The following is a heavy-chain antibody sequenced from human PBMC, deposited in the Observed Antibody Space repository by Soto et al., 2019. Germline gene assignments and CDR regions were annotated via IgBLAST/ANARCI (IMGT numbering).Heavy chain of an antibody. V-gene: IGHV4-31*03. Sequence: SETLSLTCTVSGGSISSGGYYWSWIRQHPGKGLEWIGYIYYSGSTYYNPSLKSRVTISVDTSKNQFSLKLSSVTAAETAVYYCARDKGCTNGVCYKGWFDPWGQGTLVTVSS. CDR2: IYYSGST. CDR1: GGSISSGGYY. D-gene: IGHD2-8*01. CDR3: ARDKGCTNGVCYKGWFDP. J-gene: IGHJ5*02.